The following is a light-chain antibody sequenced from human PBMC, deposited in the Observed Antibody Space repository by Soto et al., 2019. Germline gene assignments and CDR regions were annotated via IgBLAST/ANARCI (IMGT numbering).Light chain of an antibody. Sequence: EIVLTQSPGTLFLSPGERATLSCRTSQSISSNYLAWYQQKPGQAPRLLIYGASSRATGIPDRFSGSGSGTDFTLTISRLEPEDFAVYYCQQYGTSPFTFGPGTNVDIK. V-gene: IGKV3-20*01. CDR3: QQYGTSPFT. CDR2: GAS. CDR1: QSISSNY. J-gene: IGKJ3*01.